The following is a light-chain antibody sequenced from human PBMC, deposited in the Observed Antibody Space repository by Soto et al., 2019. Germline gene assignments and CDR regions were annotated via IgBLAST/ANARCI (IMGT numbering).Light chain of an antibody. Sequence: LTHSPSTLSLSPGERTTLSSGASQSVSNSYLAWYQQKSCLAPRLLIYDESSRATGIPDRFSGSGSGRELPITIRRMAPEDSALYYGQKYGSSSLSFRGGKNV. CDR1: QSVSNSY. V-gene: IGKV3D-20*01. J-gene: IGKJ4*01. CDR3: QKYGSSSLS. CDR2: DES.